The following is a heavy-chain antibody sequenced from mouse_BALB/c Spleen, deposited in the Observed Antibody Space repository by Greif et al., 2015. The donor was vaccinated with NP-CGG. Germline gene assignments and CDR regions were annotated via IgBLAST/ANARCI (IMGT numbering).Heavy chain of an antibody. CDR3: ARGYEWAY. V-gene: IGHV14-3*02. CDR1: GFNIKDTY. D-gene: IGHD2-3*01. J-gene: IGHJ3*01. Sequence: EVQLQQSGAELVKPGASVKLSCTASGFNIKDTYMHWVKQRPEQGLEWIGRIDPANGNTKYDPKFQGKATITADTSSNTAYRQVSSLTSADTAVYYCARGYEWAYWGQGTLVTVAA. CDR2: IDPANGNT.